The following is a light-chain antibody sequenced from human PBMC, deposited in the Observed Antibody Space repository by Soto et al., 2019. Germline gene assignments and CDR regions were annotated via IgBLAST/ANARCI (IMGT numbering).Light chain of an antibody. CDR1: QSFSSTY. CDR3: KKYSSSQIN. V-gene: IGKV3-20*01. J-gene: IGKJ5*01. CDR2: GAY. Sequence: ERLLQQSHGTLSFSPVEIAHLFCRCSQSFSSTYLAWYQQKPGQANRIIIYGAYSRATGITDRFSGGGSGTDFSLTIRRMDPEDFAVYYCKKYSSSQINLGKGTQLEIK.